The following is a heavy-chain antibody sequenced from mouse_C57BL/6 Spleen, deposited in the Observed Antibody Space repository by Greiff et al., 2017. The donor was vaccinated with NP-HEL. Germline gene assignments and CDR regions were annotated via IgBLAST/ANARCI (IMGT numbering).Heavy chain of an antibody. Sequence: EVKLVESEGGLVQPGSSMKLSWTASGFTFSDYYMAWVRQVPEKGLEWVANINYDGSSTYYLDSLKSRFIISRDNAKNILYLQMSSLKSEDTATYYSAREYYDYGYAMDYWGQGTSVTVSS. CDR2: INYDGSST. CDR3: AREYYDYGYAMDY. V-gene: IGHV5-16*01. D-gene: IGHD2-4*01. J-gene: IGHJ4*01. CDR1: GFTFSDYY.